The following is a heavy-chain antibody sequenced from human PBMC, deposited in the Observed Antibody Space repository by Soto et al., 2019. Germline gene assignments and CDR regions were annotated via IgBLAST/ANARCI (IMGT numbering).Heavy chain of an antibody. CDR2: IKSEADDGTS. CDR1: GFNFNDAW. D-gene: IGHD2-2*03. Sequence: PGGSLRLSCATSGFNFNDAWMNWVRQAPGKGLEWVGRIKSEADDGTSDYAVPVKGRFIISRDDSKNTLYLQMNSLKTEDTAVYYCVTVPLGYCSAASCWSYFDYWGQGALVTVSS. J-gene: IGHJ4*02. CDR3: VTVPLGYCSAASCWSYFDY. V-gene: IGHV3-15*07.